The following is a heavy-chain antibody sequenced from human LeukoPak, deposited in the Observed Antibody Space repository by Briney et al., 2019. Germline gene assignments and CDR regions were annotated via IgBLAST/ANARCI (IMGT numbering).Heavy chain of an antibody. CDR2: TYYRSKWYN. D-gene: IGHD2-15*01. CDR1: GDSVSSNSAA. Sequence: QSQTLSLTCAISGDSVSSNSAAWNWIRQSPSRGLEWLGRTYYRSKWYNDYAVSVKSRITINPDTSKNQFSLQLNSVTPEDTAVCYCARSVVVVAATLDYYYYMDVWGKGTTVTVSS. CDR3: ARSVVVVAATLDYYYYMDV. J-gene: IGHJ6*03. V-gene: IGHV6-1*01.